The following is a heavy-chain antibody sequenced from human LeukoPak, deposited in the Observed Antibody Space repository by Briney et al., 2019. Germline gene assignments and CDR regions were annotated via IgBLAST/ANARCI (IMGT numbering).Heavy chain of an antibody. CDR3: ATWSDAWEFDY. D-gene: IGHD1-26*01. V-gene: IGHV3-7*05. CDR1: GLTLSNSW. Sequence: PGGSLRLSCAASGLTLSNSWMTWLRQAPGKGLEWVAHIKEDGTDKYYMDSVTGRFTISRDNTRNSLYLQMSSLRAEDTAVYYCATWSDAWEFDYWGQGTLVSVSS. J-gene: IGHJ4*02. CDR2: IKEDGTDK.